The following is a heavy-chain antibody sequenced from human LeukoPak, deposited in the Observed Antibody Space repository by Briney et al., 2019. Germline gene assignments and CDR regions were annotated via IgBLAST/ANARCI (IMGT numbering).Heavy chain of an antibody. CDR3: ARDVGSSSSIAFGY. J-gene: IGHJ4*02. D-gene: IGHD6-13*01. V-gene: IGHV3-21*01. CDR1: GFTFSSYS. CDR2: ISSSSSYI. Sequence: PGGSLRLTCAASGFTFSSYSMNWVRQAPGKGLEWVSSISSSSSYIYYADSVKGRFTISRDNAKNSLYLQMNSLRAEDTAVYYCARDVGSSSSIAFGYWGQGTLVTVSS.